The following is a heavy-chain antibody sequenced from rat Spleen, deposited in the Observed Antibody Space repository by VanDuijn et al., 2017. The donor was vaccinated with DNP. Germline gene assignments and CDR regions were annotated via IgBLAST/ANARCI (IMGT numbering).Heavy chain of an antibody. D-gene: IGHD4-3*01. CDR3: VRWNSGHFDY. CDR2: IRYDGGST. J-gene: IGHJ2*01. Sequence: EVQMVESGGGLVQPGRSLKLSCAGSGFTFSDYNLAWVRQAPKKGLEWVAYIRYDGGSTFYGDSVKGRFTISRDNAKSTLYLQMNSLRSEDMATYYCVRWNSGHFDYWGQGVMVTVSS. CDR1: GFTFSDYN. V-gene: IGHV5-22*01.